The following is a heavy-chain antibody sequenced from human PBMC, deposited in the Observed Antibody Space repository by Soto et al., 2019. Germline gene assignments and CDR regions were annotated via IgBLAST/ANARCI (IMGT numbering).Heavy chain of an antibody. V-gene: IGHV1-18*01. D-gene: IGHD5-12*01. CDR2: ISTYSGDT. CDR3: ARHHGPTTSENWFDP. Sequence: SVKGSCKASGYTFVTYDISWVREAPVQGLEWMGWISTYSGDTKYAQKFQGRVTMTTDTSTTTAYLELRSLRSDDTAVYYCARHHGPTTSENWFDPWGQGTLVTVSS. J-gene: IGHJ5*02. CDR1: GYTFVTYD.